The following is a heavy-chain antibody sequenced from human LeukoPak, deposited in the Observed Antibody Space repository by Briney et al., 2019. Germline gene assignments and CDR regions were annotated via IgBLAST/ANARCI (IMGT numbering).Heavy chain of an antibody. D-gene: IGHD2-15*01. J-gene: IGHJ5*02. V-gene: IGHV4-39*07. Sequence: PSETLSLTCTVSGDSISSTSDYWGWIRQPPGEGLEWLGTTYYSGRTYYNPSLKSRVTISIDTSKNQFSLKLSSVTAADTAVYYCARDLEGRWPTNWFDPWGQGTLVTVSS. CDR1: GDSISSTSDY. CDR2: TYYSGRT. CDR3: ARDLEGRWPTNWFDP.